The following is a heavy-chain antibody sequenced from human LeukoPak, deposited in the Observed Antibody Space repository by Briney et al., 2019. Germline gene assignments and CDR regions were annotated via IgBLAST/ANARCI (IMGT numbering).Heavy chain of an antibody. CDR3: AKEDYSGSYYDY. CDR1: GFDVSNSY. J-gene: IGHJ4*02. CDR2: IRYDGSNK. V-gene: IGHV3-30*02. D-gene: IGHD1-26*01. Sequence: QPGGSLRLSCAASGFDVSNSYMHWVRQAPGKGLEWAAFIRYDGSNKYYADSVKGRFTISRDNSKNTLYLQMNSLRAEDTAVYYCAKEDYSGSYYDYWGQGTLVTVSS.